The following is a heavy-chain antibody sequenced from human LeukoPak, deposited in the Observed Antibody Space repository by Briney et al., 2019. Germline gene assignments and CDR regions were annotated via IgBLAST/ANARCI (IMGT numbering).Heavy chain of an antibody. CDR3: DGSGSYDY. V-gene: IGHV4-34*01. D-gene: IGHD1-26*01. J-gene: IGHJ4*02. Sequence: SETLSLTCAVYGGSFSDFYWTLVRQPPGKGLEWIGEINHSGSTNYNPSLKSRVTISVDTSKNQFSLKLSSVTAADTAVYYCDGSGSYDYWGQGTLVTVSS. CDR2: INHSGST. CDR1: GGSFSDFY.